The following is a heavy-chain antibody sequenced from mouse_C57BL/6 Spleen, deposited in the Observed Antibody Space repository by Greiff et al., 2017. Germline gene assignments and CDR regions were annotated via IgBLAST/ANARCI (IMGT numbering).Heavy chain of an antibody. CDR2: IDPSDSET. CDR1: GYTFTSYW. CDR3: AREGGYYGGFAY. Sequence: VQLQQPGAELVRPGSSVKLSCKASGYTFTSYWMHWVKQRPIQGLEWIGNIDPSDSETHSNQKFKDKATLTVDKSSSTAYMQLSSLTSKDSAVYYCAREGGYYGGFAYWGQGTLVTVSA. J-gene: IGHJ3*01. V-gene: IGHV1-52*01. D-gene: IGHD2-3*01.